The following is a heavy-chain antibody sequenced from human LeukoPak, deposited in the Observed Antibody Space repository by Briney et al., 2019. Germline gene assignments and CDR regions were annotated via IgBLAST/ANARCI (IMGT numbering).Heavy chain of an antibody. V-gene: IGHV6-1*01. CDR1: GDSVSSNSAA. D-gene: IGHD6-6*01. CDR3: ARGWLSSGTGFAD. CDR2: TFYRSKWNY. Sequence: SQTLSLTCAVSGDSVSSNSAAWNWIRQSPSRGLEWLGRTFYRSKWNYDSAVSVRSRITISPDTAKNQFSLQLNSVTPEDTAVYYCARGWLSSGTGFADWGQGTLVTVSS. J-gene: IGHJ4*02.